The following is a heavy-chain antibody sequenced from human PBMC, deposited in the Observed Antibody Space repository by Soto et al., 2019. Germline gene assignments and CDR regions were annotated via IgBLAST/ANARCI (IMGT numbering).Heavy chain of an antibody. CDR3: ARRPYSGYALQRDAGGWYLVGYFDL. Sequence: QVQLVQSGAEVKKPGSSVKVSCKASGGTFSSYAISWVRQAPGQGLEWMGGVIPIFGTANYAQKFQGRVTINADEYTSTDYMELSRLRSEDTAVYYWARRPYSGYALQRDAGGWYLVGYFDLWGRGTLVNVSS. CDR1: GGTFSSYA. CDR2: VIPIFGTA. D-gene: IGHD5-12*01. V-gene: IGHV1-69*12. J-gene: IGHJ2*01.